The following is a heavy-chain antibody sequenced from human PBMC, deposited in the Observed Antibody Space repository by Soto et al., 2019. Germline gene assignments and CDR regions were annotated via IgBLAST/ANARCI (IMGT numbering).Heavy chain of an antibody. V-gene: IGHV4-30-4*01. CDR2: IYYSGST. Sequence: PSETLSLTCTVSGGSISSGDYYWSWIRQPPGKGLEWIGYIYYSGSTYYNPSLKSRVTISVDTSKNQFSLKLSSVTAADTAVYYCARVRAPVYFAYWGQGTLVTVSS. CDR3: ARVRAPVYFAY. J-gene: IGHJ4*02. CDR1: GGSISSGDYY.